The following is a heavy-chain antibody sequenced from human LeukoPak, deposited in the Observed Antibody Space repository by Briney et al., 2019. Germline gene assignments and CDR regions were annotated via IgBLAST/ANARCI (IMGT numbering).Heavy chain of an antibody. Sequence: SETPSLTCAVYDDSFSGYYCSWIRQPPRKGLEWIGEIDHSGSTNYNPSLQSRVTISVDTSKNQFSLKVSSVSAADTAVYYCARGNRPYGEHEAFDIWGHGTTVTVSP. J-gene: IGHJ3*02. V-gene: IGHV4-34*01. CDR2: IDHSGST. D-gene: IGHD3-10*01. CDR3: ARGNRPYGEHEAFDI. CDR1: DDSFSGYY.